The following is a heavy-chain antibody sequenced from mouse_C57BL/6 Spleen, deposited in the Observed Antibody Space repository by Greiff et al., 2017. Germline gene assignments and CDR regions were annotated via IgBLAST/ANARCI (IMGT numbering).Heavy chain of an antibody. D-gene: IGHD1-1*01. V-gene: IGHV1-81*01. CDR2: IYPRSGNT. CDR3: ASIGSSYYFDY. CDR1: GYTFTSYG. J-gene: IGHJ2*01. Sequence: ESGAELARPGASVKLSCKASGYTFTSYGISWVKQRTGQGLEWIGEIYPRSGNTYYNEKFKGKATLTAAKSSSTAYMELRSLTSEDSAFYFCASIGSSYYFDYWGQGTTLTVSS.